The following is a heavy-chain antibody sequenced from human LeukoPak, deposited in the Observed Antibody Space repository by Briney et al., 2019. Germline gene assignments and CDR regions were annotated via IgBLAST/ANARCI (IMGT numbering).Heavy chain of an antibody. D-gene: IGHD6-13*01. Sequence: GASVKVSCKASGYTLTDYFIHWVRQAPGPGLEWMGWINPNSGATNYAQNFQGRVTMTRDTSITTAYMDLSSLRSDDTAVYYCVRDPIHNSSPSAPGTDGFDPWGQGTLVTVSS. J-gene: IGHJ5*02. CDR2: INPNSGAT. CDR1: GYTLTDYF. CDR3: VRDPIHNSSPSAPGTDGFDP. V-gene: IGHV1-2*02.